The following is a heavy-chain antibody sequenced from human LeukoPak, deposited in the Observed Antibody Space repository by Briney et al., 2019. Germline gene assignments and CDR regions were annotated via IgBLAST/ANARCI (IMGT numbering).Heavy chain of an antibody. CDR2: IYYSGST. V-gene: IGHV4-39*07. CDR3: ARDGHRAMIGTPGMDV. J-gene: IGHJ3*01. D-gene: IGHD3-22*01. Sequence: SETLSLTCTVSGGSISSSSYYWGWIRQPPGKGLEWIGAIYYSGSTYYNPSLKSRVTISVDTSKNDFSLKLTSVTAADTAVYYCARDGHRAMIGTPGMDVWGQGTMVTVSS. CDR1: GGSISSSSYY.